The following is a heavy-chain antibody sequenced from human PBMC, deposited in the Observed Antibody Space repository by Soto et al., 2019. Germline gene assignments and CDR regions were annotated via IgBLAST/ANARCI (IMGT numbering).Heavy chain of an antibody. CDR1: GGTFSSYA. J-gene: IGHJ4*02. Sequence: ASVKVSCKASGGTFSSYAISWVRQAPGQGLEWMGGIIPIFGTANYAQKFQGRVTITADESTSTAYMELSSLRSEDTAVYYCASRASMGVDWLLGPKFDYWGQGTLVTVSS. CDR2: IIPIFGTA. CDR3: ASRASMGVDWLLGPKFDY. V-gene: IGHV1-69*13. D-gene: IGHD3-9*01.